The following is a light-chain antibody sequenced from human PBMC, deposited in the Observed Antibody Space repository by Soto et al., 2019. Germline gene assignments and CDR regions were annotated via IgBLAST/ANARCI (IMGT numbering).Light chain of an antibody. CDR3: QQYGSSPQWT. Sequence: EIVMTQSPATLPVSPGGRATLSCRASQSISDTLAWYQQKPGQAPRLLIYGASSRATGIPDRFSGSGSGTDFTLTISRLEPEDFAVYYCQQYGSSPQWTFGQGTKVDIK. CDR1: QSISDT. V-gene: IGKV3-20*01. CDR2: GAS. J-gene: IGKJ1*01.